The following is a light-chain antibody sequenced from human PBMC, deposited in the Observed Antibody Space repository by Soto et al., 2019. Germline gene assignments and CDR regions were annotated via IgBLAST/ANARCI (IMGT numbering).Light chain of an antibody. CDR3: QQYNGYSTWT. CDR2: DAS. Sequence: DIPMTQSPSTLSASVGDRITITCRASQSISIWLAWYQQTPGKAPKILIYDASRLETGVPSTFSGSGSGTEFTLTSSGLQPDDFATYYCQQYNGYSTWTFGQGTRVETK. J-gene: IGKJ1*01. CDR1: QSISIW. V-gene: IGKV1-5*01.